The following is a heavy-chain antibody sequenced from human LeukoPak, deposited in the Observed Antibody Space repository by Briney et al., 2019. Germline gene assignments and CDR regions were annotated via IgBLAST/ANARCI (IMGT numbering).Heavy chain of an antibody. V-gene: IGHV3-74*01. CDR3: ARELSGSISRHFDY. J-gene: IGHJ4*02. Sequence: TGGSLRLSCAASGFTFSNYRMHWVRQAPGKGPVWVSRINTDGNITTYADSVKGRFSISRDNAKNALYLQMNSLRAEDTAVFYCARELSGSISRHFDYWGQGTLVTVSS. CDR2: INTDGNIT. CDR1: GFTFSNYR. D-gene: IGHD2-15*01.